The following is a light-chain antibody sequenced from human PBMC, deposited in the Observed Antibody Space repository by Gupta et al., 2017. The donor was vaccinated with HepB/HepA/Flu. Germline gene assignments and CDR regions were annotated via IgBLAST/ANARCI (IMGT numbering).Light chain of an antibody. V-gene: IGKV3-20*01. Sequence: DIVLTQSPGTLSLSPGERATLSCRASQSVSSSYLAWYQQKPGQAPRLLIYGASSRATGIPDRVSGSGSGTDFTLTISRLEPEDCAVYYCQQYGSSSWTFGQGTKVEIK. CDR3: QQYGSSSWT. J-gene: IGKJ1*01. CDR2: GAS. CDR1: QSVSSSY.